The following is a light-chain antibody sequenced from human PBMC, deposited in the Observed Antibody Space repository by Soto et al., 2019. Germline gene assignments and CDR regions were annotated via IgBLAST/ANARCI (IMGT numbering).Light chain of an antibody. V-gene: IGKV1-12*01. CDR2: AAS. CDR1: QGIGSW. Sequence: DIQMTQSPSSVSASVGDRVTITCRASQGIGSWLVWYQQKPGKAPKLLISAASSFQSVVPSRFSASGSGTDFTLTISSLQPEDFATYYCQQADIVPYTFGQGTKLEIK. J-gene: IGKJ2*01. CDR3: QQADIVPYT.